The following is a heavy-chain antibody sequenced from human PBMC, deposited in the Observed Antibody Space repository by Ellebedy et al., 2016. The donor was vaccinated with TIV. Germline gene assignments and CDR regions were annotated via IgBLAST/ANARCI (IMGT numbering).Heavy chain of an antibody. V-gene: IGHV1-18*04. J-gene: IGHJ6*02. CDR3: ARERSGSGSYYNYFGMDV. CDR2: ISTYNGNT. CDR1: GYTFTGYG. Sequence: AASVKVSCKASGYTFTGYGICWVRQAPGQGLEWKGWISTYNGNTNFAQKVQGRVTMTTDTSTSTAYMEMRSLRSDDTAVYYCARERSGSGSYYNYFGMDVWGQGTTVTVSS. D-gene: IGHD1-26*01.